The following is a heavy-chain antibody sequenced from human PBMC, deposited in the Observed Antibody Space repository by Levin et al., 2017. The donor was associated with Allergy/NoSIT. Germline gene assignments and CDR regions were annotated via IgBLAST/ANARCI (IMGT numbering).Heavy chain of an antibody. Sequence: GESLKISCAASGFTFSSYAMSWVRQAPGKGLEWVSAISGSGGSTYYADSVKGRFTISRDNSKNTLYLQMNSLRAEDTAVYYCAKDLYVQAARPTAFDYWGQGTLVTVSS. CDR2: ISGSGGST. CDR1: GFTFSSYA. J-gene: IGHJ4*02. D-gene: IGHD6-6*01. CDR3: AKDLYVQAARPTAFDY. V-gene: IGHV3-23*01.